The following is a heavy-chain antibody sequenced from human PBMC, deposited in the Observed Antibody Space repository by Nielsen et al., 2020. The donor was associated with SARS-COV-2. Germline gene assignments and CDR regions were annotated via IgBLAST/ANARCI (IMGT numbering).Heavy chain of an antibody. Sequence: GESLKISCAASGFTFSSYWMHWVRQAPGKGLVWVSGINSDGSSTTYADSVKGRFTISRDNAKNMLYLEMNSLRVEDTAVYYCASTYSSSWYFDYWGQGTLVTVSS. D-gene: IGHD6-13*01. V-gene: IGHV3-74*01. CDR1: GFTFSSYW. CDR2: INSDGSST. CDR3: ASTYSSSWYFDY. J-gene: IGHJ4*02.